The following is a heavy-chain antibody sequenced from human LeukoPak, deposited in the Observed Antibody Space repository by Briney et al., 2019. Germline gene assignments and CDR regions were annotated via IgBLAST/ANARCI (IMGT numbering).Heavy chain of an antibody. Sequence: SETLSLXCAVYGGSFSGYYWSWIRQPPGKGLEWIGEINHSGSTNYNPSLKSRVTISVDTSKNQFSLKLSSVTAADTAVYYCARRVVVVPAAILQSRYFDLWGRGTLVTVSS. CDR2: INHSGST. CDR3: ARRVVVVPAAILQSRYFDL. V-gene: IGHV4-34*01. J-gene: IGHJ2*01. D-gene: IGHD2-2*01. CDR1: GGSFSGYY.